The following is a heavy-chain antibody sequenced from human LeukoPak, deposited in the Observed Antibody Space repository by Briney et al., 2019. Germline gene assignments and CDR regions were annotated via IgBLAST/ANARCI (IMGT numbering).Heavy chain of an antibody. D-gene: IGHD3-22*01. CDR2: IYSGGST. CDR3: ARAPRYYYDSSGYWYFDL. Sequence: GGSLRLSCAASGFTVSSNYMSWVRQAPGKGLEWVSVIYSGGSTYYADSVKGRFTISRDNSKNTLYLQMNSLRAEDTAVYYCARAPRYYYDSSGYWYFDLWGRGTLVTVSS. CDR1: GFTVSSNY. V-gene: IGHV3-66*01. J-gene: IGHJ2*01.